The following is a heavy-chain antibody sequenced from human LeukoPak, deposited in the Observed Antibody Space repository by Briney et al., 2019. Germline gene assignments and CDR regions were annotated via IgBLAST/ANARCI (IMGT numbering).Heavy chain of an antibody. CDR3: ASKGSSGWDPIYYMDV. CDR1: GFTFSDYY. CDR2: ISSSGSTI. Sequence: KPGGSLRLSCAASGFTFSDYYMSWIRQAPGKGLEWVSYISSSGSTIYYADSVKGRFTISRDNAKNSLYLQMNSLRAEDTAVYYCASKGSSGWDPIYYMDVWGKGTTVTVSS. V-gene: IGHV3-11*04. J-gene: IGHJ6*03. D-gene: IGHD6-19*01.